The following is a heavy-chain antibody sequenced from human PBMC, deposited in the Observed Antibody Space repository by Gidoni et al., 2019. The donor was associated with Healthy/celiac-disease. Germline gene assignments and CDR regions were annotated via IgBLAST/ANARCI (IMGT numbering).Heavy chain of an antibody. CDR1: GYSFTSYW. J-gene: IGHJ4*02. Sequence: EVQLVQAGAEGKKPGESRQSSWQGSGYSFTSYWIGWVRQMPGKGLEWMGIIYPGDSDTRYRPSFQGQVTISADKSISTAYLQWRSLKASDTAMYYCARRIVGATTDFDYWGQGTLVTVSS. CDR3: ARRIVGATTDFDY. V-gene: IGHV5-51*01. CDR2: IYPGDSDT. D-gene: IGHD1-26*01.